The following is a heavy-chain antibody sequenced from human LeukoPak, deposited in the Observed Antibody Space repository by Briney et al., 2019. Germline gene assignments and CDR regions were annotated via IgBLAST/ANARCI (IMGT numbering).Heavy chain of an antibody. CDR3: TRDSANYHFAY. J-gene: IGHJ4*02. V-gene: IGHV3-48*01. CDR1: GFTFSSYS. CDR2: ISSSSSTI. D-gene: IGHD4/OR15-4a*01. Sequence: GGSLRLSCAASGFTFSSYSMNWVRQAPGKGLEWVSYISSSSSTIYYADSVKGRFTISRDNSKNIVFLQMNDLRTEDTAFYYCTRDSANYHFAYWGQGALVTVSS.